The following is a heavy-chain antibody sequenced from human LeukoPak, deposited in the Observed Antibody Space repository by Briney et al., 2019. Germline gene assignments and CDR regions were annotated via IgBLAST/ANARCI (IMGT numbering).Heavy chain of an antibody. Sequence: SETLSLTCTVSGGSISSYYWSWIRQPPGKGLEWIGYIYYSGSTSYNPSLKSRVTISVDTSKNQFSLKLSSVTAADTAVYYCARASAYSSSWYGPYYFDYWGQGTLVTVSS. CDR3: ARASAYSSSWYGPYYFDY. J-gene: IGHJ4*02. D-gene: IGHD6-13*01. V-gene: IGHV4-59*01. CDR2: IYYSGST. CDR1: GGSISSYY.